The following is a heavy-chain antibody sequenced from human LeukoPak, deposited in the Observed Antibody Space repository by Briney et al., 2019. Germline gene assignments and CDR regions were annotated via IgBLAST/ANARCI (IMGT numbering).Heavy chain of an antibody. CDR2: IYYSGST. D-gene: IGHD2-2*01. V-gene: IGHV4-39*07. CDR1: GGSISSSSYY. J-gene: IGHJ4*02. Sequence: SETLSLTCTVSGGSISSSSYYWGWIRQPPGKGLEWIGSIYYSGSTYYNPSLKSRVTISVDTSKNQFSLKLSSVTAADTAVYYCARGLTVPAATSPYYFDYWGQGTLVTVSS. CDR3: ARGLTVPAATSPYYFDY.